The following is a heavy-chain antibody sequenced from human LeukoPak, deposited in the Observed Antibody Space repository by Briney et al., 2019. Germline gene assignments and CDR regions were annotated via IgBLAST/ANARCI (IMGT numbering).Heavy chain of an antibody. CDR3: AKEKGEYGGNSLDY. CDR2: ISPDGSTI. V-gene: IGHV3-74*01. Sequence: PGGSLRLSCEASGFTFSGYWMHWVRQAPGKGLVWVSRISPDGSTISYADSVKGRFTISRDNAKNSLYLQMNSLRPEDTAVYYCAKEKGEYGGNSLDYWGQGTLVIVSS. CDR1: GFTFSGYW. D-gene: IGHD4-23*01. J-gene: IGHJ4*02.